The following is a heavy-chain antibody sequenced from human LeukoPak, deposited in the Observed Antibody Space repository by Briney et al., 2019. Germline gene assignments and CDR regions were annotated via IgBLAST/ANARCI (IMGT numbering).Heavy chain of an antibody. V-gene: IGHV1-2*02. J-gene: IGHJ3*02. D-gene: IGHD3-22*01. CDR1: GYTFTGYY. CDR2: INPNSGDT. Sequence: ASVKVSCKASGYTFTGYYMHWVRQAPGQGLEWMGWINPNSGDTNYAQKSQGGVTMTRDTSISTAYMELSRLRSDDTAVYYCARDYYDSSSYGGAFDIWGQGTMVTVSS. CDR3: ARDYYDSSSYGGAFDI.